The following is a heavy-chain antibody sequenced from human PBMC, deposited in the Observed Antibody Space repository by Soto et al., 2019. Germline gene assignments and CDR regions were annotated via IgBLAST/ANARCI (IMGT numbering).Heavy chain of an antibody. CDR2: ISWNSGSI. CDR1: GFTFDDYA. CDR3: AKEIQQLSPYYYRMDV. V-gene: IGHV3-9*01. Sequence: GGSLRLSCAASGFTFDDYAMHWVRQAPGKGLEWVSGISWNSGSIGYADSVKGRFTISRDNAKNSLYLQMNSLRAEDTALYYCAKEIQQLSPYYYRMDVWGQGTTVTVSS. D-gene: IGHD5-18*01. J-gene: IGHJ6*02.